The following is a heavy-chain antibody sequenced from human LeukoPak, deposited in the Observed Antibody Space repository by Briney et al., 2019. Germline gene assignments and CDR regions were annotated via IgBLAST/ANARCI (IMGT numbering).Heavy chain of an antibody. J-gene: IGHJ6*02. V-gene: IGHV1-8*02. CDR1: GYTFTGYY. CDR3: ARGDIVATMGGYYYYYGMDV. Sequence: ASVKVSCKASGYTFTGYYMHWVRQAPGQGLEWMGWINPNSGNTGYAQKFQGRVTMTRNTSISTAYMELSSLRSEDTAVYYCARGDIVATMGGYYYYYGMDVWGQGTTVTVSS. D-gene: IGHD5-12*01. CDR2: INPNSGNT.